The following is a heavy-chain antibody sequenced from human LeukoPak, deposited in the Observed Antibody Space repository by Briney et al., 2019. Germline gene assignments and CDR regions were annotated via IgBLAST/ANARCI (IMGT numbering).Heavy chain of an antibody. V-gene: IGHV3-11*01. CDR1: GFIFSDYY. Sequence: SPGGSLRLSCTASGFIFSDYYMGWIRQAPGRGLEWISYISNSGTWIRYADSVKGRFTISRDNSKNTLYLQMNSLRAEDTAVYYCAKAGDNSDNYGAFDIWGQGTMVTVPS. D-gene: IGHD3-22*01. J-gene: IGHJ3*02. CDR2: ISNSGTWI. CDR3: AKAGDNSDNYGAFDI.